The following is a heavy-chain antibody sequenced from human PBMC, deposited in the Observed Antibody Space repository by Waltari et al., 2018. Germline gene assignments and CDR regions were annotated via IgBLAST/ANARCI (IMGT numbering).Heavy chain of an antibody. CDR2: ISSSSSYI. CDR1: GFTFSSYS. V-gene: IGHV3-21*01. Sequence: EVQLVESGGGLVKPGGSLRLSCAASGFTFSSYSMNWVLQAPGKGLEGVSSISSSSSYIYYADSVKGRFTISRDNDKNSLYLQMNSLRAEDTAVYYCARVPVLRYFDWLLDHYYGMDVWGQGTTVTVSS. J-gene: IGHJ6*02. CDR3: ARVPVLRYFDWLLDHYYGMDV. D-gene: IGHD3-9*01.